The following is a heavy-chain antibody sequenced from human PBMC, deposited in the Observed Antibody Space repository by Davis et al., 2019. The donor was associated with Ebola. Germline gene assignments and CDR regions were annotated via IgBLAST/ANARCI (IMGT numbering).Heavy chain of an antibody. D-gene: IGHD6-19*01. Sequence: GESLKISCAVSGFTFSNYAMTWVRQAPGKGLEWVSAIHGSGTGTFYAASVKGRFTVSRDNSKNTLYLELNSVRAEDTAIYYCTTRLVNHFDYWGQGTLVTVSS. CDR2: IHGSGTGT. J-gene: IGHJ4*02. V-gene: IGHV3-23*01. CDR3: TTRLVNHFDY. CDR1: GFTFSNYA.